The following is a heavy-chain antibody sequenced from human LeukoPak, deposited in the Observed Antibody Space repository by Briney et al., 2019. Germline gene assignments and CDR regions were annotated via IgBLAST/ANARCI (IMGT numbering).Heavy chain of an antibody. CDR1: GYSFPTYW. Sequence: GESLKISCKGSGYSFPTYWIGWVRLMPGKGLEWMGVIYPGDSDTRYSPSFQGQFSFSADKSINTAYLWWSSLRASDTALYYCVRVGTKTPIDHWGQGTLVTVSS. D-gene: IGHD1-7*01. CDR2: IYPGDSDT. CDR3: VRVGTKTPIDH. J-gene: IGHJ5*02. V-gene: IGHV5-51*01.